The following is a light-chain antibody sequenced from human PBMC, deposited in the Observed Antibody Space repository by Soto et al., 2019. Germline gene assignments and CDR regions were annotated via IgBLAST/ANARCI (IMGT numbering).Light chain of an antibody. CDR1: QTFSSDY. V-gene: IGKV3-20*01. J-gene: IGKJ5*01. Sequence: EIVLTQSPGTLSLSPGERATLSCRASQTFSSDYLAWYQQKPGQAPRLLIYAVSSRATGIPDRFSGGGSGTDFSLTISRLDPEDVAVYCCQQYSRSPLTFGQGTRLEIK. CDR2: AVS. CDR3: QQYSRSPLT.